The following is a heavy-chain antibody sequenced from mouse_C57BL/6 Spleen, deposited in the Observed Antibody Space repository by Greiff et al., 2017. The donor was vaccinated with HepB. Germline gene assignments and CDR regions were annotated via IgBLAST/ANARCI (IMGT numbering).Heavy chain of an antibody. V-gene: IGHV1-85*01. CDR2: IYPRDGST. Sequence: VQLQQSGPELVKPGASVKLSCKASGYTFTSYDINWVKQRPGQGLEWIGWIYPRDGSTKYNEKFKGKATLTVDTYSSTSYMELHSLTSEDAAVYFCARGPFDYWGQGTTLTVSS. J-gene: IGHJ2*01. CDR1: GYTFTSYD. CDR3: ARGPFDY.